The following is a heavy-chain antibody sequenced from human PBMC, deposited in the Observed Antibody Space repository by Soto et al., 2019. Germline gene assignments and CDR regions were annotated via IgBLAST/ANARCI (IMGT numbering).Heavy chain of an antibody. V-gene: IGHV4-31*03. Sequence: KTSETLSLTCTVSGGSISSGGYYWSWIRQHPGKGLEWIGYIYYSGSTYYNPSLKSRVTISVDTSKNQFSLKLSSVTAADTAVYYCARARRHRYCSSTSCYTGTPQGVENFDYWGQGTLVTVSS. CDR1: GGSISSGGYY. CDR2: IYYSGST. CDR3: ARARRHRYCSSTSCYTGTPQGVENFDY. D-gene: IGHD2-2*02. J-gene: IGHJ4*02.